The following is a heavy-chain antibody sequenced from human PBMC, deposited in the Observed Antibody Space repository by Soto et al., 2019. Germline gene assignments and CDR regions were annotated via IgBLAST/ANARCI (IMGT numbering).Heavy chain of an antibody. CDR2: IKQEGSEE. CDR3: ARDLKGDDAFDI. J-gene: IGHJ3*02. CDR1: RFSYSSYW. V-gene: IGHV3-7*01. Sequence: PGVTLRRSCAASRFSYSSYWMSWVRQAPGKGLEWVANIKQEGSEEYYVDSVKGRFTISRDSAKNSLYPQMNSLRAEDTAVYYCARDLKGDDAFDIWGQGTMVTVSS.